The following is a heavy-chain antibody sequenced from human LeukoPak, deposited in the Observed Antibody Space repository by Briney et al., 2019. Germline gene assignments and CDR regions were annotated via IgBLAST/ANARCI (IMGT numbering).Heavy chain of an antibody. D-gene: IGHD2-2*01. CDR2: IYYSGST. CDR3: ARGPPRASSNTYFDY. J-gene: IGHJ4*02. V-gene: IGHV4-34*01. Sequence: SETLSLTCAVYGGSFSGYYWSWIRQPPGKGLEWIATIYYSGSTYYNSSLKSRVTISVDTSKNQFSLKLSSVTAADTAVYYCARGPPRASSNTYFDYWGQGTLVTVSS. CDR1: GGSFSGYY.